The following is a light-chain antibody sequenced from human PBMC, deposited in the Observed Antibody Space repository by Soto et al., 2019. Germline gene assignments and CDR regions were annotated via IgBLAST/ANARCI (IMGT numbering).Light chain of an antibody. CDR3: QQRSNWPIT. CDR1: QSVSKY. Sequence: DIVLTQSPATRSLALGERVTLSRRTSQSVSKYFAWYQQKPGRAPRLLIYDASSRATGIPARFIGSGSGTDFTLTISSLEPEDFAIYYCQQRSNWPITFGQGTRLEIK. J-gene: IGKJ5*01. V-gene: IGKV3-11*01. CDR2: DAS.